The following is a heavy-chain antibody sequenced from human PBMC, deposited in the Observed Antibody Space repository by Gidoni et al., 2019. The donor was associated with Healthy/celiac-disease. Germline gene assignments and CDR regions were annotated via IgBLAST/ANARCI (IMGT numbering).Heavy chain of an antibody. D-gene: IGHD4-17*01. CDR2: IYYSGST. J-gene: IGHJ4*02. CDR3: AANFYGDYFDY. V-gene: IGHV4-39*01. Sequence: QLQLQESGPGLVKPSETLSRTCTVSGGSISSSSYYWGWIRQPPGKGLEWIGSIYYSGSTYYNPSLKSRVTISVDTSKNQFSLKLSSVTAADTAVYYCAANFYGDYFDYWGQGTLVTVSS. CDR1: GGSISSSSYY.